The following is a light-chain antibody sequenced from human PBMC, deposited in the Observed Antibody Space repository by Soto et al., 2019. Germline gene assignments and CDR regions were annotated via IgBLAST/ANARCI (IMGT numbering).Light chain of an antibody. J-gene: IGKJ1*01. CDR3: QQYNNWTWT. CDR1: QSVSSK. V-gene: IGKV3-15*01. Sequence: EIVMTQSPATLSLSPGERATLSCRASQSVSSKLAWYQQKPGQAPRLLIYGASTRATGIPARFSGSGSGTEFTLTISSLKYEDLAVYYCQQYNNWTWTFGQGTKVDIK. CDR2: GAS.